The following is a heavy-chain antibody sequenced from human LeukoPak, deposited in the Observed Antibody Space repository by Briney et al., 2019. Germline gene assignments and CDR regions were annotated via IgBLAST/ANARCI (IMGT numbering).Heavy chain of an antibody. Sequence: SETLSLTCTVSGGSVSGYYWSWIRQPPGKGLEWVGYIHYSGSTNYNPSLKSRVTISVDTSKNQFSLKLSSVTAADTAIYYCARGGSKQWLVDDSWGQGTLVTVSS. CDR3: ARGGSKQWLVDDS. J-gene: IGHJ4*02. V-gene: IGHV4-59*02. D-gene: IGHD6-19*01. CDR1: GGSVSGYY. CDR2: IHYSGST.